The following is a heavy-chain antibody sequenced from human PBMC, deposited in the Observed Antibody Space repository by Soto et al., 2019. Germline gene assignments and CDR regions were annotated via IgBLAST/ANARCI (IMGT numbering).Heavy chain of an antibody. V-gene: IGHV3-23*01. CDR3: AKWHTYYYDSRGFSGFDC. Sequence: EVQLLESGGGLVQPGGSLRLSCAASGLTFSSYAMTWVRQAPGKGLEWVSAMRGGGETTYYADSVKGRFTISRDNSRNTLYLQMNSLRAEDTAAYYCAKWHTYYYDSRGFSGFDCWGRGTLVTVSS. D-gene: IGHD3-22*01. CDR1: GLTFSSYA. J-gene: IGHJ4*02. CDR2: MRGGGETT.